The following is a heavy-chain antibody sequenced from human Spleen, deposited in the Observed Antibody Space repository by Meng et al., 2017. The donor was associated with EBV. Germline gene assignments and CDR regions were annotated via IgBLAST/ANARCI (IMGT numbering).Heavy chain of an antibody. Sequence: QVQLHEPGQGLVKPSETLSFTCTVSGESVSSGRSYWDWIRQSPGKGLEWIGYIYFTGATNYNPSLKSRVTISLDTSKNQFSLRLSSATAADTAVYYCARNLYSNSFFDYWGRGTLVTVSS. CDR3: ARNLYSNSFFDY. D-gene: IGHD6-6*01. CDR1: GESVSSGRSY. J-gene: IGHJ4*02. V-gene: IGHV4-61*01. CDR2: IYFTGAT.